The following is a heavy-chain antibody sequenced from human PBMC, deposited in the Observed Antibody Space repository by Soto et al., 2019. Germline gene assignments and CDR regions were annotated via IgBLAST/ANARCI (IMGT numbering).Heavy chain of an antibody. V-gene: IGHV4-59*13. D-gene: IGHD3-10*01. Sequence: PSETLSLTCTISGGSFSTNYWSWIRQAPGKGLEWIGYTYYTGSTKYNPSLKSRATISVDTSKNQFSLTLNSAAAADTAVYYCATDSAGRGPFDPWGPGSLVTVSS. J-gene: IGHJ5*02. CDR3: ATDSAGRGPFDP. CDR1: GGSFSTNY. CDR2: TYYTGST.